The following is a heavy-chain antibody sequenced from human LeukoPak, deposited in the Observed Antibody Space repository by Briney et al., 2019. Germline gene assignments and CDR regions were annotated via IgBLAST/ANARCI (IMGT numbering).Heavy chain of an antibody. J-gene: IGHJ6*04. Sequence: GGSLRLSCAASGFTFSSYAMTWVRQPPGKGLEWVSYISSSGSTIYYADSVKGRFTISRDNAKNSLYLQMNSLRAEDTAVYYCAELGITMIGGVWGKGTTVTISS. CDR3: AELGITMIGGV. V-gene: IGHV3-48*03. CDR1: GFTFSSYA. CDR2: ISSSGSTI. D-gene: IGHD3-10*02.